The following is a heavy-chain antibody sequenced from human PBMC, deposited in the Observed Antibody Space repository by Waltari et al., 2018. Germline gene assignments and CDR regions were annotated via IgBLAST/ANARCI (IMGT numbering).Heavy chain of an antibody. D-gene: IGHD4-17*01. CDR1: GFTFSSYN. CDR3: ARDHEYGGKADY. Sequence: EVQLVESGGGVVKPGGSLRLSCAASGFTFSSYNMNWVRQAPGKGLELVSIISYSSSYIYYADSVKVRFTVSRDNAKSSLYLQMNSPRAEDTAVYYCARDHEYGGKADYWGQGTLVTISS. V-gene: IGHV3-21*01. CDR2: ISYSSSYI. J-gene: IGHJ4*02.